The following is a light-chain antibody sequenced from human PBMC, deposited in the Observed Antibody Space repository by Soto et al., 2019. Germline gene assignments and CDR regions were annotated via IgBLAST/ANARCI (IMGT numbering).Light chain of an antibody. J-gene: IGLJ2*01. CDR1: SSNIGSNT. V-gene: IGLV1-44*01. CDR2: SNN. CDR3: AAWDDSLDGVV. Sequence: QSVLTQPPSASGTPGQRVTISCSGSSSNIGSNTVNWYQQLPGTAPKLLIYSNNQRPSGVPFLFSVSESGTSVSLAIGGLQSEDEADYYCAAWDDSLDGVVFGGGTQLTVL.